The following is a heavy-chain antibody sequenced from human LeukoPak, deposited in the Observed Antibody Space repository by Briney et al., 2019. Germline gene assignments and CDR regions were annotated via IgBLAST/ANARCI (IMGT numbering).Heavy chain of an antibody. J-gene: IGHJ4*02. CDR1: GFTFSSYG. V-gene: IGHV3-33*01. Sequence: GRSLRLSCAAAGFTFSSYGMHWVRQAPGKGLEWVAVIWYDGSNKYYADSVKGRFTISRDNSKNTLYLQMNSLRAEDTAVYYCARDSHGYYYDSSGYCDYWGQGTLVTVSS. D-gene: IGHD3-22*01. CDR2: IWYDGSNK. CDR3: ARDSHGYYYDSSGYCDY.